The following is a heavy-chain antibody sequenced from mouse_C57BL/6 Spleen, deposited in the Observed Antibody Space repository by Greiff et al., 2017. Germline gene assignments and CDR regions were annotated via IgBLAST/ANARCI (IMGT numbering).Heavy chain of an antibody. J-gene: IGHJ4*01. Sequence: VKLVESGAELARPGASVKMSCKASGYTFTSYTMHWVKQRPGQGLEWIGYINPSSGYTKYNQKFKDKATLTADKSSSTAYMQLSSLTSEDSAVYYCARREFGDYAMDYWGQGTSVTVSS. V-gene: IGHV1-4*01. CDR1: GYTFTSYT. CDR3: ARREFGDYAMDY. CDR2: INPSSGYT.